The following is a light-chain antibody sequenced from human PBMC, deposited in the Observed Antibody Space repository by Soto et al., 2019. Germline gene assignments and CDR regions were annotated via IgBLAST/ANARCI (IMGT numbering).Light chain of an antibody. CDR3: CSYAGYGKVI. CDR2: EGN. J-gene: IGLJ2*01. V-gene: IGLV2-23*01. Sequence: QSALTQPASVSGSPGQSITISCTGTSSDVGSYNLVSWYQQHPGKAPKLMIYEGNKRPSGVSNRFSGSRSGNTASLTISGLRAEDEADYYCCSYAGYGKVIFGGGTKLTVL. CDR1: SSDVGSYNL.